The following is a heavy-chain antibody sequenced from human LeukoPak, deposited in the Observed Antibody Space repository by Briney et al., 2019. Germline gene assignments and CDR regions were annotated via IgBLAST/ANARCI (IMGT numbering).Heavy chain of an antibody. CDR1: GGSISSGSYY. CDR3: ARGYILRFLEAWFDP. CDR2: IYTSGST. Sequence: SETLSLTCTVPGGSISSGSYYWSWIRQPAGKGLEWIGRIYTSGSTNYNPSLKSRVTISVDTSKNQFSLKLSSVTAADTAVYYCARGYILRFLEAWFDPWGQGTLVTVSS. J-gene: IGHJ5*02. D-gene: IGHD3-3*01. V-gene: IGHV4-61*02.